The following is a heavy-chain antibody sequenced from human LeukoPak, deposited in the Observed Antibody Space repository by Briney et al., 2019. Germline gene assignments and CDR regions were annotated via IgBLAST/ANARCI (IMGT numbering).Heavy chain of an antibody. J-gene: IGHJ4*02. Sequence: PGGSLRLSCAASGFTFSGYSMNWVRQAPGKGLEWVSSVSSGSSYIYYADSVKGRFTISRDNAKNSQYLQMNSLRAEDTAVYYCARAVYSSSWYQDCWGLGTLVTVSS. V-gene: IGHV3-21*01. CDR3: ARAVYSSSWYQDC. CDR2: VSSGSSYI. D-gene: IGHD6-13*01. CDR1: GFTFSGYS.